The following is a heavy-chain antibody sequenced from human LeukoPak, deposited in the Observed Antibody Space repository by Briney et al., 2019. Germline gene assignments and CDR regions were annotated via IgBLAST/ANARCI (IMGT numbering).Heavy chain of an antibody. CDR1: GFTVSSNY. Sequence: GGSLRLSCAASGFTVSSNYMSWVRQAPGKGLEWVSVIYSGGSTYYADSVKGRFTISRDNSKNTLYLQMNSLRAEDTAVYYCARDQLYSSGRGYYYYYYMDVWGKGTTVTISS. V-gene: IGHV3-66*01. J-gene: IGHJ6*03. D-gene: IGHD6-19*01. CDR2: IYSGGST. CDR3: ARDQLYSSGRGYYYYYYMDV.